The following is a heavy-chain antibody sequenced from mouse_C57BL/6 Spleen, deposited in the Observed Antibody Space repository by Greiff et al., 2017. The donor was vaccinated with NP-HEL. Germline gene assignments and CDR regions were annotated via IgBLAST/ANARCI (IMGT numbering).Heavy chain of an antibody. J-gene: IGHJ1*03. CDR1: GYTFTSYW. CDR3: ARERFITTVDWYFDV. CDR2: IDPSDSYT. Sequence: QVQLQQPGAELVKPGASVKLSCKASGYTFTSYWMQWVKQRPGQGLEWIGEIDPSDSYTNYNQKFKGKATLTVDTSSSTAYMQLSSLTSEDSAVYYCARERFITTVDWYFDVWGTGTTVTVSS. D-gene: IGHD1-1*01. V-gene: IGHV1-50*01.